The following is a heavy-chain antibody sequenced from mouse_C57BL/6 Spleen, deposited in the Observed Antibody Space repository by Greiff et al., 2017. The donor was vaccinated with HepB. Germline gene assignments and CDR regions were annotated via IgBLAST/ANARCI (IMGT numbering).Heavy chain of an antibody. CDR1: GYTFTSYW. CDR2: IDPSDSET. V-gene: IGHV1-52*01. J-gene: IGHJ4*01. CDR3: ARFEEDYAMDY. Sequence: QVQLQQPGAELVRPGSSVKLSCKASGYTFTSYWMHWVKQRPIQGLEWIGNIDPSDSETHYNQKFKDKATLTVDKSSSTAYMQLSSLTSEDSAVYCCARFEEDYAMDYWGQGTSVTVSS.